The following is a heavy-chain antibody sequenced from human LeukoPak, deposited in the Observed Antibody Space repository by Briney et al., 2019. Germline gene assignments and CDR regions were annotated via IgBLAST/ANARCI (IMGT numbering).Heavy chain of an antibody. V-gene: IGHV3-23*01. CDR3: AKVFQAYYDSSGYGGLDY. CDR1: GFTFSSYA. CDR2: ISGSGGST. D-gene: IGHD3-22*01. J-gene: IGHJ4*02. Sequence: GGSLRLSCAASGFTFSSYAMSWVRQAPGKGLEWVSAISGSGGSTYYADSVKGRFTISRDNSKNTLYLQMNSLRAEDTAVYYCAKVFQAYYDSSGYGGLDYWGQGTLVTVSS.